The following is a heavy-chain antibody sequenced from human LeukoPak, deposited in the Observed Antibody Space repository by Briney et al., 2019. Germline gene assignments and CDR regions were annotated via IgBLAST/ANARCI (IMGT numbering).Heavy chain of an antibody. V-gene: IGHV1-3*03. CDR2: INAGNGNT. D-gene: IGHD1-26*01. J-gene: IGHJ4*02. CDR3: AREGGNSGSYDY. CDR1: GYTFTSYA. Sequence: ASVTVSCKASGYTFTSYAMHWVRQAPGQRLEWMGWINAGNGNTKYSQEFQGRVTITRDTSASTAYMELSSLRSEDMAVYYCAREGGNSGSYDYWGQGTLVTVSS.